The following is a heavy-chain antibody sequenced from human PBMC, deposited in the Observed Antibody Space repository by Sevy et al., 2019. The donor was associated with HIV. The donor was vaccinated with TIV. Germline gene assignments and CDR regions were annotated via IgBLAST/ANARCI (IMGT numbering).Heavy chain of an antibody. J-gene: IGHJ3*02. CDR1: GFTFSSYA. CDR3: ARGCGGYYYDSSGYYGI. V-gene: IGHV3-30-3*01. CDR2: ISYDGSNK. D-gene: IGHD3-22*01. Sequence: GGSLRLSCAASGFTFSSYAMHWVRQAPGKGLEWVAVISYDGSNKYYADSVKGRFTISRDNSKNTLYLQMNSLRAEDTVVYYCARGCGGYYYDSSGYYGIWGQGTMVTVSS.